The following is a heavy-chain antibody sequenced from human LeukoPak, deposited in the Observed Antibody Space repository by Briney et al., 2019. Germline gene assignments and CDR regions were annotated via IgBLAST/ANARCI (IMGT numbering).Heavy chain of an antibody. Sequence: PSETLSLTCTVSGGSISSGIYYWAWTRQPPGKGLEWIGSIYYRGNTYYNPSLKSRVTLSVDTSKNQFSLNLSSVTAADTAVYYCARHGDGGPAEYFRHWGQGTLVTVSS. V-gene: IGHV4-39*01. CDR1: GGSISSGIYY. CDR2: IYYRGNT. CDR3: ARHGDGGPAEYFRH. J-gene: IGHJ1*01. D-gene: IGHD4-23*01.